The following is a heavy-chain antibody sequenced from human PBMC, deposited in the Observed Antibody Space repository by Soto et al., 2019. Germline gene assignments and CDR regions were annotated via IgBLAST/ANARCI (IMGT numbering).Heavy chain of an antibody. V-gene: IGHV3-30*18. CDR3: AKDRGYSYGPFDD. D-gene: IGHD5-18*01. Sequence: HPGGSLSLSCAASGFTFSSYGMHWVRQAPGKGLEWVAVISYDGSNKYYADSVKGRFTISRDNSKNTLYLQMNSLRAEDTAVYYCAKDRGYSYGPFDDWGEGTPVTVAS. CDR1: GFTFSSYG. J-gene: IGHJ4*02. CDR2: ISYDGSNK.